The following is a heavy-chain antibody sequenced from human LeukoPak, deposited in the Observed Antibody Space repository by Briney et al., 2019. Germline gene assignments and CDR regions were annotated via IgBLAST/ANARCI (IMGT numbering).Heavy chain of an antibody. V-gene: IGHV1-24*01. CDR2: FDPEDGET. CDR3: ATLAGGY. Sequence: ASVKVSCKVSGYTLTELSMHWVRQAPGKGLEWMGGFDPEDGETIYAQKFQGRVTTTEDTSTDTAYMELSSLRSEDTAVYDCATLAGGYWGQGTLVTVSS. CDR1: GYTLTELS. D-gene: IGHD3-16*01. J-gene: IGHJ4*02.